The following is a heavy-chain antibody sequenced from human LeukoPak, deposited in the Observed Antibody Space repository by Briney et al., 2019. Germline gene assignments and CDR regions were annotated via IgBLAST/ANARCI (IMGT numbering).Heavy chain of an antibody. CDR1: GFTFSSYW. CDR2: IKHDGSDK. J-gene: IGHJ3*01. V-gene: IGHV3-7*05. Sequence: GGSLRLSCAASGFTFSSYWMSWVRQAPGRGLEWVANIKHDGSDKYYVDSVKGRFTISRDNAKNSLYLQMNSLRAEDTAVFYCARRGAAAGRDAFDLWGQGTMVTVSS. D-gene: IGHD6-13*01. CDR3: ARRGAAAGRDAFDL.